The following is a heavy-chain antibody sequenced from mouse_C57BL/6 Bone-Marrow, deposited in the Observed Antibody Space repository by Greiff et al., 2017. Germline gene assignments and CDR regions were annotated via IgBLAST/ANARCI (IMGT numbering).Heavy chain of an antibody. V-gene: IGHV5-4*03. CDR3: ARYYYGSMFAY. Sequence: EVMLVESGGGLVKPGGSLKLSCAASGFTFSSYAMSWVHQTPEKRLEWVATISDGGSYTYYPDNVKGRFTISRDNAKNNLYLQMSHLTSEDTAMYYCARYYYGSMFAYWGQGTLVTVSA. CDR2: ISDGGSYT. CDR1: GFTFSSYA. D-gene: IGHD1-1*01. J-gene: IGHJ3*01.